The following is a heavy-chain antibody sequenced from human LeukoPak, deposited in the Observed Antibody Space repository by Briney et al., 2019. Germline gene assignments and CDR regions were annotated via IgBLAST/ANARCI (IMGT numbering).Heavy chain of an antibody. CDR1: GFTFSSNT. CDR3: ARDPRFSYYFDS. V-gene: IGHV3-21*04. J-gene: IGHJ4*02. D-gene: IGHD3-10*01. Sequence: PGGSLRLSCAASGFTFSSNTMNWVRQAPGKGLEWVSSISGNENYIYYADSVKGRFTISRDNAKNSLYPQMNSLRVEDTAIYYCARDPRFSYYFDSWGQGTLVTVSS. CDR2: ISGNENYI.